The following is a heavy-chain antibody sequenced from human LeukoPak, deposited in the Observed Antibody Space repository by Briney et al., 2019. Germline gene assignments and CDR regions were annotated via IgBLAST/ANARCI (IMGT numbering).Heavy chain of an antibody. V-gene: IGHV3-7*04. D-gene: IGHD5-24*01. CDR1: GFPFSSYW. J-gene: IGHJ4*02. Sequence: GGSLRLSCVASGFPFSSYWMTWVRQAPGKGLEWVANIKQDGSKKSYVDSVKGRFTISRDNAKNSLYLQMNSLRAEDTAIYYCTRVGYIDEGIDYWGQGTPVTVSS. CDR3: TRVGYIDEGIDY. CDR2: IKQDGSKK.